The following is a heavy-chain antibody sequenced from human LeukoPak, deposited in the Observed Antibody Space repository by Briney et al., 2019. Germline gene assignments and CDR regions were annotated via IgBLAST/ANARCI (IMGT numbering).Heavy chain of an antibody. Sequence: GASVKVSCKASGYTFTSYDINWVRQATGQGLEWMGYMNPNSGNTGYAQKFQGRVTITTNTPTSTAYMELSNLRSDDTAVYYCARERSDYWGQGTLVTVSS. CDR1: GYTFTSYD. V-gene: IGHV1-8*03. CDR3: ARERSDY. J-gene: IGHJ4*02. CDR2: MNPNSGNT.